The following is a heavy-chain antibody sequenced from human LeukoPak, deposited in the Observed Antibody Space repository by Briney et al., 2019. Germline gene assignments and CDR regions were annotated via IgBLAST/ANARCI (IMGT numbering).Heavy chain of an antibody. J-gene: IGHJ4*02. CDR2: ISYDGSNK. CDR3: AKDPGKFWSGHDY. D-gene: IGHD3-3*01. V-gene: IGHV3-30*18. CDR1: GFTFSSYG. Sequence: PGRSLGLSCIASGFTFSSYGMHWVRQAPGKGLEWVAVISYDGSNKYYADSVKGRFTISRDNSKNTLYLQMHSLRGEDTAVYYCAKDPGKFWSGHDYWGQGALVTVSS.